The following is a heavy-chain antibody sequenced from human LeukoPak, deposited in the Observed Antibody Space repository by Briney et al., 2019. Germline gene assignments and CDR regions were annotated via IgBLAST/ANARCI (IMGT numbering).Heavy chain of an antibody. Sequence: GASVKVSCKASGYTFSNFGISWVRQAPGQGLDWMGWFTGNNDNPNYGQKFQGRFTVTSDSSTRTAYMDLKMLRSDDTAVYYCARDGTSTDDYWGQGTLVTVSS. CDR2: FTGNNDNP. V-gene: IGHV1-18*01. CDR1: GYTFSNFG. J-gene: IGHJ4*02. CDR3: ARDGTSTDDY. D-gene: IGHD2-2*01.